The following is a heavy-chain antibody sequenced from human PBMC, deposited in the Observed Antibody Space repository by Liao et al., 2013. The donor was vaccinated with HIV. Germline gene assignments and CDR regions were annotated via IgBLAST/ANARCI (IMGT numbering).Heavy chain of an antibody. CDR1: GGPISGYY. Sequence: QVQLQESGPGLLKPSETLSLTCAVSGGPISGYYWNWIRQSAGKGLEWIGRISATGTTNYNASLKSRVTMSVDTSNEEFSLRLTSVTAADTAVYFCARGDHKTGWHLWYLDLWGQGTLVTVSS. CDR3: ARGDHKTGWHLWYLDL. CDR2: ISATGTT. V-gene: IGHV4-4*07. J-gene: IGHJ4*02. D-gene: IGHD6-19*01.